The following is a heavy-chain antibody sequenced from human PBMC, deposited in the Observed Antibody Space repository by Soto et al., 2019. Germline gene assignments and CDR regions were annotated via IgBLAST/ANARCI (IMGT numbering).Heavy chain of an antibody. CDR1: GFMFDDFA. V-gene: IGHV3-9*01. Sequence: EVQLVESGGGLVQPGRSLRLSCAASGFMFDDFAMHWVRQAPGKGLEWVSGISWNSGDVAYADSVKGRFPISRDNAKHSVYLHLNILRPEDTALYYCAQAPNVVTHWFDPWGQGTLVTVSS. CDR2: ISWNSGDV. J-gene: IGHJ5*02. D-gene: IGHD3-22*01. CDR3: AQAPNVVTHWFDP.